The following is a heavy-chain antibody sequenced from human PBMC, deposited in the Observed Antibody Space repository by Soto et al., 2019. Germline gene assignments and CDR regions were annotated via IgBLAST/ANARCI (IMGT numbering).Heavy chain of an antibody. J-gene: IGHJ4*02. D-gene: IGHD1-20*01. CDR3: ATLYKNYFDY. Sequence: GASVKVSCKASGGTFSSYAISWVRQAPGQGLEWMGGIIPIFGTANYAQEFQGRVTITADESTSTAYMELSSLRSEDTAVYYCATLYKNYFDYWGQGTLVTVSS. CDR2: IIPIFGTA. CDR1: GGTFSSYA. V-gene: IGHV1-69*13.